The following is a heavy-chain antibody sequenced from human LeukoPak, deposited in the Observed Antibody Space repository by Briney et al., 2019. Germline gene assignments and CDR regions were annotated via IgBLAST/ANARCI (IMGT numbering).Heavy chain of an antibody. CDR3: ARHMDIVVVPAAMDY. Sequence: SETLSLTCTVSGGSISSSSYYWGWIRQPPGKGLEWIGSIYYSGSTYYNPSLKSRVTISVDTSKNLFSLKLSSVTAADTAVYYCARHMDIVVVPAAMDYWGQGTLVTVSS. J-gene: IGHJ4*02. D-gene: IGHD2-2*03. V-gene: IGHV4-39*01. CDR2: IYYSGST. CDR1: GGSISSSSYY.